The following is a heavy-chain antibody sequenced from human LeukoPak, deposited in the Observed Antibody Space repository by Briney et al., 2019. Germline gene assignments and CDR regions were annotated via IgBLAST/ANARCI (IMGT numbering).Heavy chain of an antibody. V-gene: IGHV4-61*02. CDR1: GGSISGDTYS. D-gene: IGHD3-10*01. J-gene: IGHJ5*02. CDR2: IYTSGST. CDR3: ARAGGLGTYYPNWFDP. Sequence: PSETLSLTCTVSGGSISGDTYSWSWVRQPAGKGLEWIGRIYTSGSTNYNPSLKSRVTISVDTSKNQFSLKLNSVTAADTAFYYCARAGGLGTYYPNWFDPWGQGTLVTVSS.